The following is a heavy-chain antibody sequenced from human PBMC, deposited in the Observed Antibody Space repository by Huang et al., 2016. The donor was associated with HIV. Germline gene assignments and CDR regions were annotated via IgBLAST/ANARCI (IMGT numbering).Heavy chain of an antibody. V-gene: IGHV4-39*02. J-gene: IGHJ4*02. Sequence: QLQLQESGPGLVKPSETLSLTCTVSGGSIRSDNYSWGWIRQPPGKGLEWIGRIYYSGSTYYNPSLKRRVTITVDTAKNHFSLRMRSVTAADTAVYYCARLPGSITMIRGVITDPYWGQGTLVTVSS. D-gene: IGHD3-10*01. CDR2: IYYSGST. CDR1: GGSIRSDNYS. CDR3: ARLPGSITMIRGVITDPY.